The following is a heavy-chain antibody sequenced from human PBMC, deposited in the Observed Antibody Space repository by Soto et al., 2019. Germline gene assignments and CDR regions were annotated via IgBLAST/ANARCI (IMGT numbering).Heavy chain of an antibody. V-gene: IGHV3-48*02. CDR3: ARDLRGGSSGSSSEALGFYYYGMDV. CDR1: GFTFSSYS. J-gene: IGHJ6*02. CDR2: ISSSSSTI. Sequence: GGSLRLSCAASGFTFSSYSMNWVRQAPGKGLEWVSYISSSSSTIYYADSVKGRFTISRDNAKNSLYLQMNSLRDEDTAVYYCARDLRGGSSGSSSEALGFYYYGMDVWGQGTTVTVSS. D-gene: IGHD6-6*01.